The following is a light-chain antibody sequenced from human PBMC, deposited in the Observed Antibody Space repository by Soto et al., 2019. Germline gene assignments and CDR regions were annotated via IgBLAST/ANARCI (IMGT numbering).Light chain of an antibody. V-gene: IGKV1-5*01. Sequence: DIQMTQSPSTLSASIGDRVTITCRASQSISKWLAWHQQKPGKAPKLLIYDASSLLSGVPPRFSGSGSGTEFTLTIRSLQPDDIATYYCQQYSSYSAWTFGEGTKVEIK. CDR2: DAS. J-gene: IGKJ1*01. CDR1: QSISKW. CDR3: QQYSSYSAWT.